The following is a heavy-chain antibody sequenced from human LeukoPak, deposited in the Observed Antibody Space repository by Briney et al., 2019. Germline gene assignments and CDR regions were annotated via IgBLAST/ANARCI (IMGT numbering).Heavy chain of an antibody. CDR1: GFTFSSYA. V-gene: IGHV3-53*01. Sequence: GGSLRLSCAASGFTFSSYAMSWVRQAPGKGLEWVSVIYSGGSTYYADSVKGRFTISRDNSKNTLYLQMNSLRAEDTAVYYCARDLTSGIAVAGEGYWGQGTLVTVSS. CDR2: IYSGGST. CDR3: ARDLTSGIAVAGEGY. D-gene: IGHD6-19*01. J-gene: IGHJ4*02.